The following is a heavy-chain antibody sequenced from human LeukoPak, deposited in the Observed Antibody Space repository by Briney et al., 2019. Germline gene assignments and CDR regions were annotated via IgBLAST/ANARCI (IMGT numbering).Heavy chain of an antibody. V-gene: IGHV4-4*07. D-gene: IGHD4/OR15-4a*01. Sequence: PSGTLSLTCTVSGGSISSYHWSWIRQPAGKGLEWIGRIYTSGSTNYNPSLKSRVTMSVDTSKNQFSLRLSSVTAADTAVYYCARDAQVLYYYYGMDVWGQGTTVTVSS. CDR1: GGSISSYH. J-gene: IGHJ6*02. CDR2: IYTSGST. CDR3: ARDAQVLYYYYGMDV.